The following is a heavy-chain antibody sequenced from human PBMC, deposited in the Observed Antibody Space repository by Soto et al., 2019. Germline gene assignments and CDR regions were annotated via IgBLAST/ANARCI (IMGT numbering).Heavy chain of an antibody. J-gene: IGHJ4*02. V-gene: IGHV3-30*18. CDR3: AKDDVAAVAAPLYYFDY. CDR1: GFTFSSYG. D-gene: IGHD6-19*01. Sequence: GGSLRLSCAASGFTFSSYGMHWVRQAPGKGLEWVAVISYDGSNKYYADSVKGRFTISRDNSKNTLYLQMNSLRAEDTAVYYCAKDDVAAVAAPLYYFDYWGQGTLVTVSS. CDR2: ISYDGSNK.